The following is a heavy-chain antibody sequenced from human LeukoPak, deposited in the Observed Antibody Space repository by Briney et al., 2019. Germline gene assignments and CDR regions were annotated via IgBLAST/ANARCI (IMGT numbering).Heavy chain of an antibody. D-gene: IGHD3-22*01. CDR3: ARADRSGYFWNVVAFDI. CDR2: INNSGST. V-gene: IGHV4-61*02. Sequence: SQTLSLTCTASGVSINSGTYSWTWLPPPAGMGLDWIVRINNSGSTYYTPSLKSRVTTLINTSKNQFFLKLTSVTAADTAGYYCARADRSGYFWNVVAFDIWGQGTMVTVSS. CDR1: GVSINSGTYS. J-gene: IGHJ3*02.